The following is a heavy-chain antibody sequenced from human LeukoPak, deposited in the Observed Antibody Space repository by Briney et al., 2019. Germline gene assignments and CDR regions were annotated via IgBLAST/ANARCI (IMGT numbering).Heavy chain of an antibody. CDR3: ATTYYYDSSGYRFGY. J-gene: IGHJ4*02. V-gene: IGHV3-30*03. CDR1: GFTFSSYG. D-gene: IGHD3-22*01. Sequence: GGSLRLSCAASGFTFSSYGMHWVRQAPGRGLEWVAVISYDGSNKYYADSVKGRFTISRDNSKNTLYLQMNSLRAEDTAVYYCATTYYYDSSGYRFGYWGQGTLVTVSS. CDR2: ISYDGSNK.